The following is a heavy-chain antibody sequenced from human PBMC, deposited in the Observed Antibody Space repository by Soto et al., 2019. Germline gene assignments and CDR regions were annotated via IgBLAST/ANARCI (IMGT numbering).Heavy chain of an antibody. D-gene: IGHD3-22*01. J-gene: IGHJ4*02. Sequence: SETLSLTCAVSGGSISSGGSSRSWIRQPPGKGLEWIGYIYHSGSTYYNPSLKSRVTISVDRSKNQFPLKLSSVTAADTAVYYCARAGDSSGPVALGYWGQGTLVTVSS. CDR1: GGSISSGGSS. CDR2: IYHSGST. CDR3: ARAGDSSGPVALGY. V-gene: IGHV4-30-2*01.